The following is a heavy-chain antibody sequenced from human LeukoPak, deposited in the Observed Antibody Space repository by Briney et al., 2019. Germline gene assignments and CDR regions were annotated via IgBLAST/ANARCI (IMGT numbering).Heavy chain of an antibody. Sequence: ASVKVSCKASGGTFSNYVINWVRQAPGQGLEWMGGRIPIFDTTNYAQKFQGRVIFTTDESSNTAYMEMASLRSEDTAVYYCARVPQWEMMYNYFDHWGQGTLVTVSS. V-gene: IGHV1-69*05. CDR2: RIPIFDTT. CDR3: ARVPQWEMMYNYFDH. D-gene: IGHD5-24*01. J-gene: IGHJ5*02. CDR1: GGTFSNYV.